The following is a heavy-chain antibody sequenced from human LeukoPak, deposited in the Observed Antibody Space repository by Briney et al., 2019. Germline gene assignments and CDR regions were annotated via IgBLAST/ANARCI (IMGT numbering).Heavy chain of an antibody. V-gene: IGHV3-30*18. Sequence: GGSLRLSCAASGFTFTNYGMHWVRQAPGKGLEWVSVFSDDGTTKYYADSVKGRFTVSRDNSKNTLYLQMNSLRAEDTAVYYCAKKTAAFDIFDNWGQGTLVTVSS. CDR2: FSDDGTTK. CDR3: AKKTAAFDIFDN. J-gene: IGHJ4*02. D-gene: IGHD6-13*01. CDR1: GFTFTNYG.